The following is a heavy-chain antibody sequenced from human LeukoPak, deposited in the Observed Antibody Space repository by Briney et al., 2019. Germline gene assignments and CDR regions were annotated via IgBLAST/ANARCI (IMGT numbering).Heavy chain of an antibody. J-gene: IGHJ4*02. Sequence: SETLSLTCTVSGGSISSSSYYWGWIRQPPGKGLEWIGSIYYSGSTYYNPSLKSRVTISVDTSKNQFSLKLSSVTAADTAVYYRARRIATAGDYWGQGTLVTVSS. V-gene: IGHV4-39*01. D-gene: IGHD6-13*01. CDR2: IYYSGST. CDR1: GGSISSSSYY. CDR3: ARRIATAGDY.